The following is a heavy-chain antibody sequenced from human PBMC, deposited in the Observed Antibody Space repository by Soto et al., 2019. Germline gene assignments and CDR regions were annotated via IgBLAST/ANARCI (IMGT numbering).Heavy chain of an antibody. J-gene: IGHJ4*02. D-gene: IGHD1-26*01. CDR3: ARDSGSYSWFDY. Sequence: QVQLQESGPGLVKPSQTLSLPCTVSGGSFSSGGYYWTWIRQRPGKGLEWIGYISYSGSTYYNPSLKSRLTISLDTSKNQFSLKLSSVTAADTAVYYCARDSGSYSWFDYWCQGTLVTVSS. CDR2: ISYSGST. CDR1: GGSFSSGGYY. V-gene: IGHV4-31*03.